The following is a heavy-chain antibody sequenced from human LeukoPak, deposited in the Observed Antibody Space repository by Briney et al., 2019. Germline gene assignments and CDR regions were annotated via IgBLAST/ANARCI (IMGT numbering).Heavy chain of an antibody. CDR2: ISSSSSYI. CDR3: ARGGSAAGLLYYFDY. D-gene: IGHD6-13*01. CDR1: GFTFSSYS. V-gene: IGHV3-21*01. Sequence: PGGSLRLSCAASGFTFSSYSMNWVRQAPGKGLEWVSSISSSSSYIYYADSVKGRFTISRDNAKNSLYLQTNSLRAEDTAVYYCARGGSAAGLLYYFDYWGQGTLVTVSS. J-gene: IGHJ4*02.